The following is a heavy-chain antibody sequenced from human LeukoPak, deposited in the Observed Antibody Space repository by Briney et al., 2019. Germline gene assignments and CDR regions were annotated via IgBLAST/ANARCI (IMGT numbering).Heavy chain of an antibody. J-gene: IGHJ5*02. CDR3: ARGLVVPAATRFDP. D-gene: IGHD2-2*01. CDR1: GGSFNGYY. V-gene: IGHV4-34*01. Sequence: SETLSLTCAVYGGSFNGYYWSWIRQPPGKGLEWIGEINHSGSTNYNPSLKSRVTISVDTSKNQFSLKLSSVTAADTAVYYCARGLVVPAATRFDPWGQGTLVTVSS. CDR2: INHSGST.